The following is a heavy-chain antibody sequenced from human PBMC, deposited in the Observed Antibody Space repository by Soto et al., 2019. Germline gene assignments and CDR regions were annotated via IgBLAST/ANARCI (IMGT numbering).Heavy chain of an antibody. J-gene: IGHJ4*02. CDR3: ARGGNSGYYYE. CDR2: SNPKNGGT. D-gene: IGHD5-12*01. Sequence: QVQLVQSGAEVKKPGASVKVSCKASGYTFSDYYINWVRQAPGQGLEWMGWSNPKNGGTKYAQTFQGRVTVTRDTSIRIAYMELSRLRHDDTAVYYCARGGNSGYYYEWGQGTLVTVSS. V-gene: IGHV1-2*02. CDR1: GYTFSDYY.